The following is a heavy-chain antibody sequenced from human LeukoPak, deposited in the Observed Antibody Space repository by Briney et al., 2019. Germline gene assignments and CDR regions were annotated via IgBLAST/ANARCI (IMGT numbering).Heavy chain of an antibody. CDR1: GGTFSSYA. D-gene: IGHD5-18*01. Sequence: SVKVSCKASGGTFSSYAISWVRQAPGQGLEWMGGIIPIFGTANYAQKFQGRVTITADESTSSAYMELSSLRSEDTAVYYCARVSRGYGYGLDYWGQGTLVTVSS. V-gene: IGHV1-69*13. J-gene: IGHJ4*02. CDR3: ARVSRGYGYGLDY. CDR2: IIPIFGTA.